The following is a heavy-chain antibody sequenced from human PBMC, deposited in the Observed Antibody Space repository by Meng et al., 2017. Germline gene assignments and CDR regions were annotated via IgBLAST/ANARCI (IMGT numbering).Heavy chain of an antibody. J-gene: IGHJ5*02. V-gene: IGHV1-69*06. CDR3: ASGPPGWFDP. Sequence: VELGWGLREPGGSGKVSCKASGGTFSSYAISWVRQAPGQGLEWMGGIIPIFGTANYAQKFQGRVTITADKSTSTAYMELSSLRSEDTAVYYCASGPPGWFDPWGQGTLVTVSS. CDR1: GGTFSSYA. D-gene: IGHD7-27*01. CDR2: IIPIFGTA.